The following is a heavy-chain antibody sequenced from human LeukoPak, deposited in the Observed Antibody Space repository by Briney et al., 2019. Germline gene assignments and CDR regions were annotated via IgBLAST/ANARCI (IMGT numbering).Heavy chain of an antibody. CDR3: TRVTRITMIVVVIGAFDI. CDR1: GFTFGDYG. V-gene: IGHV3-49*04. D-gene: IGHD3-22*01. CDR2: IRSKPYGGTT. J-gene: IGHJ3*02. Sequence: GGSLRLSCTAPGFTFGDYGMSWVRQAPGAGLEWVGFIRSKPYGGTTEYAASVKGRFTISRDDSESIAYLQMNSLKTEDTAVYYCTRVTRITMIVVVIGAFDIWGQGTMVTVSS.